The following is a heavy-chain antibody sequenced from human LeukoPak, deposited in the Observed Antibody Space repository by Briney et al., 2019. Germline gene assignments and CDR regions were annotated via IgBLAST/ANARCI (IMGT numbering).Heavy chain of an antibody. J-gene: IGHJ6*02. CDR2: IYHSGST. CDR1: GGSISSSSYY. V-gene: IGHV4-39*01. CDR3: ARQGRTSSGWYSSYYYGMDV. Sequence: QSSETLSLTCTVSGGSISSSSYYWGWIRQPPGKGLEWIGSIYHSGSTYYTPSLKSRVTISVDTSKNQFSLKLSSVTAADTAVYYCARQGRTSSGWYSSYYYGMDVWGQGTTVTVSS. D-gene: IGHD6-19*01.